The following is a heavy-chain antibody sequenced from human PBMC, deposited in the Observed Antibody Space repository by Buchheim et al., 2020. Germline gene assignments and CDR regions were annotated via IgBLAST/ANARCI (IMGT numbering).Heavy chain of an antibody. V-gene: IGHV3-74*01. Sequence: EVQLVESGGGLVQPGGSLRLSCAASGFTFSNYWMHWVRQAPGKGLVWVSRFNSDGSTTGYADSVKGRFTISRDNAKNTRYLQMNSLRAEDTAVYYCARELYSSSYYYGMDVWGQGTT. D-gene: IGHD6-6*01. J-gene: IGHJ6*02. CDR1: GFTFSNYW. CDR2: FNSDGSTT. CDR3: ARELYSSSYYYGMDV.